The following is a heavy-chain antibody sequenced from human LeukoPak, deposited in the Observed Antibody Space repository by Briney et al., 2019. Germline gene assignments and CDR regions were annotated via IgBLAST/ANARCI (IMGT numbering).Heavy chain of an antibody. D-gene: IGHD3-16*02. CDR2: ISGSGGST. CDR3: AKGGHKITFGGVIVPPDY. CDR1: GFTFSSYA. V-gene: IGHV3-23*01. Sequence: PGGSLRLSCAASGFTFSSYAMSWVRQAPGKGLEWVSAISGSGGSTYYADSVKGRFTISRDNSKNTLYLQMNSLRAEDTAVYYCAKGGHKITFGGVIVPPDYWGQGTLVTVSS. J-gene: IGHJ4*02.